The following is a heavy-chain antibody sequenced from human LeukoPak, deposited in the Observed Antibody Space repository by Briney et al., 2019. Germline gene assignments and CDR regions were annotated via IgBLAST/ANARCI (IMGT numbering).Heavy chain of an antibody. CDR3: ARRDSSGYLVFDY. CDR1: GFTFSSYW. V-gene: IGHV3-7*05. D-gene: IGHD3-22*01. J-gene: IGHJ4*02. Sequence: GGSLTLTCTASGFTFSSYWMSWVRQAPGKGLEWVANIRQDGNEKYYVDALKGRFSMPRDNAKISLYLQMNTRRAEDMVVYYCARRDSSGYLVFDYWGQGTLVTVSS. CDR2: IRQDGNEK.